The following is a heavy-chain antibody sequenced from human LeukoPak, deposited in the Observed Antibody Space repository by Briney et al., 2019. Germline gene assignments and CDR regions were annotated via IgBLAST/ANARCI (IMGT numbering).Heavy chain of an antibody. D-gene: IGHD3-3*01. CDR3: AKAELGVDTFFDY. Sequence: GGSLRLSCAASGFTFSDYALGWVRQAPGRGLEWVATLGGSGAGTYYSDSVQGRFTISRDNSKRTLFLQMNSLRAEDTAFYYCAKAELGVDTFFDYWGQGTLVTVSS. V-gene: IGHV3-23*01. CDR1: GFTFSDYA. J-gene: IGHJ4*02. CDR2: LGGSGAGT.